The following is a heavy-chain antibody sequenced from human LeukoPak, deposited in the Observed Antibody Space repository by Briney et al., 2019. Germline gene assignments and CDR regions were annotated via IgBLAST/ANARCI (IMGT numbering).Heavy chain of an antibody. J-gene: IGHJ4*02. CDR1: GYTFTGYY. Sequence: ASVKVSCKASGYTFTGYYMHWVRQAPGQGLEWTGWINPNSGGTNYAQKFQGRVTMTRDTSISTAYMELSRLRSDDTAVYYCARVAGGMLRPYSSSLDYWGQGTLVTVSS. D-gene: IGHD6-13*01. V-gene: IGHV1-2*02. CDR3: ARVAGGMLRPYSSSLDY. CDR2: INPNSGGT.